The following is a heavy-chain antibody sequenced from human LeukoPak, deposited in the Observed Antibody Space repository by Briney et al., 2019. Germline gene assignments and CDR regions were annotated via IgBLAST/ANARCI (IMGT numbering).Heavy chain of an antibody. V-gene: IGHV4-39*01. D-gene: IGHD5-18*01. CDR3: ARLSGYSYGENFDC. J-gene: IGHJ4*02. CDR2: IYYSGST. Sequence: SETLSLTCTVSGGSISSSSYYWGWIRQPPGKGLEWIGSIYYSGSTYYNPSLKSRVTISVDTSKNQFSLKLSSVTAADTAVYYCARLSGYSYGENFDCWGQGTLVTVSS. CDR1: GGSISSSSYY.